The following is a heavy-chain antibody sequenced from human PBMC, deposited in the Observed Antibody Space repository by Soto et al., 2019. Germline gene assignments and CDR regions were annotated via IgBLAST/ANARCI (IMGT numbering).Heavy chain of an antibody. J-gene: IGHJ4*02. CDR3: AFGNLSYYFDF. CDR1: GFTFSGFG. V-gene: IGHV3-33*01. Sequence: GSLRLSCAASGFTFSGFGMHWVRQAPGKGLEWVASIWYDGSDKYYADSVKGRFTVSRDNPKNTLYLQMNSLRAEDTAVYHCAFGNLSYYFDFWGQGTPVTVSS. CDR2: IWYDGSDK. D-gene: IGHD3-16*01.